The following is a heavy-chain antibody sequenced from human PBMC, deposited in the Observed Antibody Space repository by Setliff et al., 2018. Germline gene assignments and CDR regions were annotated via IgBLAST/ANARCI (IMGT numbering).Heavy chain of an antibody. CDR3: ARVRVVVAATFDY. Sequence: PSETLSLTCAVYGGSFSGYYWSWIRQPPGKGLEWIGEIYHSGSTNYNPSLKSRVTISVDKSKNQFSLKLSSVTAADTAVYYCARVRVVVAATFDYWGQGMLVTVSS. V-gene: IGHV4-34*01. CDR2: IYHSGST. D-gene: IGHD2-15*01. J-gene: IGHJ4*02. CDR1: GGSFSGYY.